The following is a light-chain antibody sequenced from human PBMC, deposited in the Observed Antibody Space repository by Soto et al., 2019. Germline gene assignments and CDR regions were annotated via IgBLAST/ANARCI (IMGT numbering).Light chain of an antibody. CDR3: QQYYSTPYT. CDR2: WAS. J-gene: IGKJ2*01. Sequence: DIVMTQSPDSLAVSLGERATINCKSSQSVLYSSNNKNYLAWYQQKPGQPPKLLIYWASTRESGVPDRFSGSGSWTDFTLTISSLQAEDEAVYYCQQYYSTPYTFGQGTKLEIK. CDR1: QSVLYSSNNKNY. V-gene: IGKV4-1*01.